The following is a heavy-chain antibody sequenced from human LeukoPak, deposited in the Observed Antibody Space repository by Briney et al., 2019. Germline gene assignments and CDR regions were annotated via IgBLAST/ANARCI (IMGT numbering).Heavy chain of an antibody. CDR3: ARPSIRGVINY. CDR1: GGSFSGYY. J-gene: IGHJ4*02. Sequence: PSETLSLTCAVYGGSFSGYYWSWIRQPPGKGLEWIGEINHSGSTNYNPFLKSRVTISVDTSKNQFSLKLSSVTAADTAVYYCARPSIRGVINYWGQGTLVTVSS. CDR2: INHSGST. D-gene: IGHD3-10*01. V-gene: IGHV4-34*01.